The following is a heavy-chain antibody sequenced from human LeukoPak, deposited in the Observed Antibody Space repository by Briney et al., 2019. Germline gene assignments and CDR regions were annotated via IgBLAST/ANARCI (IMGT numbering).Heavy chain of an antibody. D-gene: IGHD1-26*01. Sequence: SETLSLTCTVSGGAISGYYWSWIRQPPGKGLERIGYIFYSGTTNYNPSLKSRVTISVDTSKNQFSLKLTSVTAADTAVYYCARSRGSAILQYGMDVWGQGTTVTVSS. V-gene: IGHV4-59*08. CDR3: ARSRGSAILQYGMDV. CDR1: GGAISGYY. J-gene: IGHJ6*02. CDR2: IFYSGTT.